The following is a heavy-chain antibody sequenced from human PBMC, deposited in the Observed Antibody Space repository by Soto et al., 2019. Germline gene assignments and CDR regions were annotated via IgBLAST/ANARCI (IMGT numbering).Heavy chain of an antibody. V-gene: IGHV1-18*01. Sequence: ASVKVSCKASGYTFTSYGISWVRQAPGQGLEWMGWISAYNGNTNYAQKLQGRVTMTTDTSTSTAYMELRSLRSDDTAVYYCARDSSSLPGGNYYYYMDVWGKGTTVTVSS. CDR2: ISAYNGNT. CDR1: GYTFTSYG. J-gene: IGHJ6*03. CDR3: ARDSSSLPGGNYYYYMDV. D-gene: IGHD6-13*01.